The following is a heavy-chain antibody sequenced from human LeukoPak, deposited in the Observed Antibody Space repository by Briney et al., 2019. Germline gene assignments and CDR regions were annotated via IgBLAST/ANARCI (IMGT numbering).Heavy chain of an antibody. Sequence: SETLSLTCTVSGGSISNYYWTWIRQPAGTGLEWIGRIYTSGGTNYNPSLKSRVTMSVDTSTNQFSLKLSSVTAADTAMYYCARAAEYSSGWYLFDFWGQGILVTVSA. D-gene: IGHD6-19*01. CDR1: GGSISNYY. CDR2: IYTSGGT. CDR3: ARAAEYSSGWYLFDF. V-gene: IGHV4-4*07. J-gene: IGHJ4*02.